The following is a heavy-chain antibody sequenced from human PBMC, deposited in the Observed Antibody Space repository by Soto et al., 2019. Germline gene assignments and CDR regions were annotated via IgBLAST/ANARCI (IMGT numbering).Heavy chain of an antibody. J-gene: IGHJ4*02. D-gene: IGHD5-12*01. CDR3: ARDPRGYSGYAVDY. V-gene: IGHV1-69*08. CDR1: GGTFSSYT. Sequence: QVQLVQSGAEVKKPGSSVKVSCKASGGTFSSYTISWVRQAPGQGLEWMGRIIPILGIANYAQKFQGRVTITADKSTSTAYLELSSLRSEDTAVYYCARDPRGYSGYAVDYWGQGTLVTVSS. CDR2: IIPILGIA.